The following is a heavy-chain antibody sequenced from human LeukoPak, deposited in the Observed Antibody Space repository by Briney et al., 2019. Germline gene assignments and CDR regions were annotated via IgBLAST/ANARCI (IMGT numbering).Heavy chain of an antibody. V-gene: IGHV3-30*18. D-gene: IGHD1-14*01. CDR3: AKKFVGKDNHFDY. CDR1: GFTFSIYG. CDR2: MSYDGSLT. J-gene: IGHJ4*02. Sequence: PGRSLRLSCAASGFTFSIYGMFWVRQAPGKGLGWVAYMSYDGSLTNSADSVRGRFIISRDNSKNTLSLQLNSLRTEDTAVYYCAKKFVGKDNHFDYWGRGTLVTVSS.